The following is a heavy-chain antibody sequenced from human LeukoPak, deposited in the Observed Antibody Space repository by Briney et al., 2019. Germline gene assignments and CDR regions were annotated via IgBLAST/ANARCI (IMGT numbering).Heavy chain of an antibody. Sequence: PGGSLRLSCAASGFTFSSYAMSWVRQAPGKGLEWVSAISGSGGSTYYADSVKGRFTISRDNSRNTLYLQMHGLRAEDTAVYYCARDLVAASGSYRSYGMDVWGQGTTVTVSS. CDR1: GFTFSSYA. V-gene: IGHV3-23*01. CDR2: ISGSGGST. D-gene: IGHD3-10*01. J-gene: IGHJ6*02. CDR3: ARDLVAASGSYRSYGMDV.